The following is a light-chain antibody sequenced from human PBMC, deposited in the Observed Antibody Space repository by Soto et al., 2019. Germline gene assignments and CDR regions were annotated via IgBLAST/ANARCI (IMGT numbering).Light chain of an antibody. CDR1: SSDVGGYNY. CDR3: SSYTSSSTLYVV. Sequence: QSVLTQPASVSGSPGQSITISCTGTSSDVGGYNYVSWYQQHPDKVPKLMIYEVSNRPSGVSNRFSGSKSGNTASLTISGLQAEDEADYYCSSYTSSSTLYVVFGGGTKLTVL. J-gene: IGLJ2*01. V-gene: IGLV2-14*01. CDR2: EVS.